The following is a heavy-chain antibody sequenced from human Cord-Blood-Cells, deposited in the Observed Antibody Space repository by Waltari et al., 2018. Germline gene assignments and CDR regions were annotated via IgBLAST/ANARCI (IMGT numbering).Heavy chain of an antibody. V-gene: IGHV1-46*01. CDR1: GYTFTSYY. CDR3: AREESGGNDCWSGYEVDY. J-gene: IGHJ4*02. Sequence: QVQLVQSGAEETKAGASVKVPCQASGYTFTSYYMHWVRQAPGQGREWMGIINPSGGSTSYAQKFQGRVTMTRDTSTSTVYMELSSLRSEDTAVYYCAREESGGNDCWSGYEVDYWGQGTLVTVSS. D-gene: IGHD3-3*01. CDR2: INPSGGST.